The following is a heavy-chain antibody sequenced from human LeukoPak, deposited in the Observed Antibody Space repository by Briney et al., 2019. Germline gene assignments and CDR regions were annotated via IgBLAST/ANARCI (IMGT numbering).Heavy chain of an antibody. CDR3: ARDGLYYDSSGLLL. CDR2: IYYSGST. CDR1: GGSISSYY. Sequence: SETLSLTCTVSGGSISSYYWSWIRQPPGKGLEWIGYIYYSGSTNYNPSFKSRVTISVDTSKNQFSLKLSSVTAADTAVYYCARDGLYYDSSGLLLWGQGTLVTVSS. V-gene: IGHV4-59*01. D-gene: IGHD3-22*01. J-gene: IGHJ4*02.